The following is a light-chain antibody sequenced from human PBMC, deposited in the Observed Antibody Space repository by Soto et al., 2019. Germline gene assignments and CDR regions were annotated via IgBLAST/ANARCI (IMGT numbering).Light chain of an antibody. CDR2: TAS. Sequence: DIQMTQSPSSLSASVGDRVTITCRASQGIGNSLAWYQQKPGKVPKVLIYTASTLHSGVPSRFSGGGSGTDFTLTINSLQPEDVATYFCQKYDSVPWSFGQGTRVEI. V-gene: IGKV1-27*01. J-gene: IGKJ1*01. CDR3: QKYDSVPWS. CDR1: QGIGNS.